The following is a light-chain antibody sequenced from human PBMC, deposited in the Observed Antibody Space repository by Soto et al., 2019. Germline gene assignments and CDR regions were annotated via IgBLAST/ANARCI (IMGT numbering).Light chain of an antibody. CDR2: GAS. CDR3: QQYGSSPEIS. CDR1: QTISDNY. J-gene: IGKJ3*01. V-gene: IGKV3-20*01. Sequence: DIVLTQSPGTLSLSPGERATLSCRASQTISDNYLAWYQQKPGQSPRLLISGASIRAPGIPDRISGSGSETDFTLTISRLEPEDFAFYYCQQYGSSPEISFGPGTKVDIK.